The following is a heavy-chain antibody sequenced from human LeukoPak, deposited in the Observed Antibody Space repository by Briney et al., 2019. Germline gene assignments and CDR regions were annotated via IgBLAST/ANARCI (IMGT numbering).Heavy chain of an antibody. CDR2: ISSTGGTT. D-gene: IGHD2-15*01. CDR3: AKNGDRGAYCTGGTCYPYFYYYMDV. Sequence: GGSLRLSCAASGFTFSSYAMSWVRQAPGKGLEWVSSISSTGGTTYYADSVKGRFTISRDNSKNTLYLQMNSLRAEDTAIYYCAKNGDRGAYCTGGTCYPYFYYYMDVWGKGTTVTI. CDR1: GFTFSSYA. J-gene: IGHJ6*03. V-gene: IGHV3-23*01.